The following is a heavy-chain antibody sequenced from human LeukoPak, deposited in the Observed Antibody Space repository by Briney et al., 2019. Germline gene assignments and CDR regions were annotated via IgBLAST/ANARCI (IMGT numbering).Heavy chain of an antibody. Sequence: GGSLRLSCAVSGFTFSGYYMSWIRQAPGRGLEWTSYITTSATTIYYADSVKGRFTMSRDNAKNSLFLQMNSLRAEDTAVYYCARARGYCNGGFCYAYYFDYWGQGTLVTVSS. CDR3: ARARGYCNGGFCYAYYFDY. J-gene: IGHJ4*02. CDR1: GFTFSGYY. D-gene: IGHD2-15*01. CDR2: ITTSATTI. V-gene: IGHV3-11*01.